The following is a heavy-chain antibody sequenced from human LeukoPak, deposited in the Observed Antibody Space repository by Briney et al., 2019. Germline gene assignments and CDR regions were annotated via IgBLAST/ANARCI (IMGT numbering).Heavy chain of an antibody. CDR3: ARVPDIDDY. J-gene: IGHJ4*02. V-gene: IGHV3-66*01. D-gene: IGHD2-15*01. Sequence: GGSLRLSCAASGFTFSDYYMSWVRQAPGKGLEWVSVIYSGGSTYYADSVKGRFTISRDNSKNTLYLQMNSLRAEDTAVYYCARVPDIDDYWGQGTLVTVSS. CDR1: GFTFSDYY. CDR2: IYSGGST.